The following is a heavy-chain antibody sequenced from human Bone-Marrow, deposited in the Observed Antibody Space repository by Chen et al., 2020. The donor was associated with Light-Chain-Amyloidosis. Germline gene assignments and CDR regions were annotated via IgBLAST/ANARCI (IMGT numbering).Heavy chain of an antibody. Sequence: QVQLVQSGAEEKKPGASVKVSCKASGYTFTSSDINWVRQATGQGLEWMGWVNPNSGNTGYAQKFQGRASMTMNTAISTAYMELNSLSSEDTAVYYCSTASPYRPGGICNQDHYYYYMDVWGKGTTVTVSS. V-gene: IGHV1-8*01. CDR1: GYTFTSSD. D-gene: IGHD2-15*01. CDR3: STASPYRPGGICNQDHYYYYMDV. CDR2: VNPNSGNT. J-gene: IGHJ6*03.